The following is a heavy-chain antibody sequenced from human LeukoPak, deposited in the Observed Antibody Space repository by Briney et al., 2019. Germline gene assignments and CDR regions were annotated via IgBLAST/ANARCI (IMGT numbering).Heavy chain of an antibody. CDR3: ARSSMVRAPYYFDY. D-gene: IGHD3-10*01. Sequence: SETLSLTCTVSGDSISSYYWSWIRQPPGKGLEWIGYIYYSGSTNYNPSLKSRVTISVDTSKNQFSLKLSSVTAADTAVYYCARSSMVRAPYYFDYWGQGTLVTVSS. CDR2: IYYSGST. J-gene: IGHJ4*02. V-gene: IGHV4-59*01. CDR1: GDSISSYY.